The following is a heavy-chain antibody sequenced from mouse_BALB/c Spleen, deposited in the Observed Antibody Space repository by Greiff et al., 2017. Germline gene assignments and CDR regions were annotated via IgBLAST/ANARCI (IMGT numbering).Heavy chain of an antibody. J-gene: IGHJ3*01. CDR3: AREIYDGYYPFAY. V-gene: IGHV2-9*02. Sequence: VQLVESGPGLVAPSQSLSITCTVSGFSLTSYGVHWVRQPPGKGLEWLGVIWAGGSTNYNSALMSRLSISKDNSKSQVFLKMNSLQTDDTAMYYCAREIYDGYYPFAYWGQGTLVTVSA. D-gene: IGHD2-3*01. CDR2: IWAGGST. CDR1: GFSLTSYG.